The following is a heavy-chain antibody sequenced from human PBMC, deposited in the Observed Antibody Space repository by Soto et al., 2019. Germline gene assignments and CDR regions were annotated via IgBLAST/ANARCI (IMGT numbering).Heavy chain of an antibody. CDR3: AKDIVRIEVAGPWGYGMDV. CDR2: ISWNSGSI. J-gene: IGHJ6*02. V-gene: IGHV3-9*01. D-gene: IGHD6-19*01. CDR1: GFTFDDYA. Sequence: EVQLVESGGGLVQPGRSLRLSCAASGFTFDDYAMHWVRQAPGKGLEWVSGISWNSGSIGYAYSVKGRFTISRDNAKNSLYLQMNSLRAEDTALYYCAKDIVRIEVAGPWGYGMDVWGQGTTVTVSS.